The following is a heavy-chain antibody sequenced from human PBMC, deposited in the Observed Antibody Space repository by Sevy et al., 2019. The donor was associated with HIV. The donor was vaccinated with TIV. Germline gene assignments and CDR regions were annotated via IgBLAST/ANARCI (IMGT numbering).Heavy chain of an antibody. CDR3: ARDQVGTTHYAFDI. V-gene: IGHV4-59*01. J-gene: IGHJ3*02. CDR2: INYSGST. D-gene: IGHD2-21*02. CDR1: GGSINNYY. Sequence: SETLSLTCSVSGGSINNYYWSWIRQPPGKGLEWIGYINYSGSTDYNPSLKSRVTISVDTSKNQFSLKLSSVTAADTAVYYCARDQVGTTHYAFDIWGQGTMVTVSS.